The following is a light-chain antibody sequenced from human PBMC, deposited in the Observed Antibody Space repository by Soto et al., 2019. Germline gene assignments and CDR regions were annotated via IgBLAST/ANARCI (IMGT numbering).Light chain of an antibody. Sequence: DFQMTQSPSSLSPSVGDTVTLTCRASQGFTNYLAWYQQEPGKAPKLLIYAASTLQSGVPPRFSGSGSGTHFTLTTSSLQPEEAATYYCQQYNTAPYTFGQGKRLEIK. CDR1: QGFTNY. J-gene: IGKJ5*01. V-gene: IGKV1-27*01. CDR2: AAS. CDR3: QQYNTAPYT.